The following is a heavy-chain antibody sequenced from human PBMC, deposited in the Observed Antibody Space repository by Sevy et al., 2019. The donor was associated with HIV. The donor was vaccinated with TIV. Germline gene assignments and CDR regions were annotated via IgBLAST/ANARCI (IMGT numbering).Heavy chain of an antibody. CDR3: AKGGSGGIDHYGMDV. D-gene: IGHD6-25*01. CDR1: GFIFNNFG. J-gene: IGHJ6*02. V-gene: IGHV3-30*02. CDR2: IRYDGINK. Sequence: GGSLRLSCAASGFIFNNFGMYWVRQAPGKGLEGVAFIRYDGINKYYVDSVKGRSTISRDNSKDTLYLEMKSLRLEDTAIYYCAKGGSGGIDHYGMDVWGQGPTVTVSS.